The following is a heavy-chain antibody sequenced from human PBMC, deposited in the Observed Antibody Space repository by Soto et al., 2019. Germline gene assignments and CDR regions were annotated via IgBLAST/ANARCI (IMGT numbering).Heavy chain of an antibody. CDR1: GFTFSSYA. V-gene: IGHV3-23*01. J-gene: IGHJ6*03. CDR2: ISGSGGST. CDR3: AKDLLPQYYYYYYMDV. Sequence: EVQLLESGGGLVQPGGSRRLSCAASGFTFSSYAMSWVRQAPGKGLEWVSAISGSGGSTYYADSVKGRFTISRDNSKNTLYLQMNSLRAEDTAVYYCAKDLLPQYYYYYYMDVWGKGTTVTVSS.